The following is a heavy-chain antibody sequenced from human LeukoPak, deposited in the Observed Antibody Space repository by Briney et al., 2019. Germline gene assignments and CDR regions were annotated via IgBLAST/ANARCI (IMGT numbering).Heavy chain of an antibody. CDR2: INHSGST. J-gene: IGHJ4*02. Sequence: SETLSLTCTVSGGSISSYYWSWIRQPPGKGLEWIGEINHSGSTNYNPSLKSRVTISVDTSKNQFSLKLSSVTAADTAVYYCARGRRFGERLDYWGQGTLVTVSS. D-gene: IGHD3-10*01. CDR3: ARGRRFGERLDY. CDR1: GGSISSYY. V-gene: IGHV4-34*01.